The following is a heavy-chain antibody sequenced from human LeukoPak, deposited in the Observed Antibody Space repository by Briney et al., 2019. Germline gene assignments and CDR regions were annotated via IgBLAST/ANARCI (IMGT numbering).Heavy chain of an antibody. Sequence: GGSLRLSCAASGFTFSSYSMNWVRQAPGKGLEWVSSISSSSSYIYYADSVKGRFTISRDNAKNSLYLQMNSLRDEDTAVYYCARDLGYYYDSSGYFHYWGQGTLVTVSS. CDR2: ISSSSSYI. D-gene: IGHD3-22*01. CDR1: GFTFSSYS. CDR3: ARDLGYYYDSSGYFHY. J-gene: IGHJ4*02. V-gene: IGHV3-21*01.